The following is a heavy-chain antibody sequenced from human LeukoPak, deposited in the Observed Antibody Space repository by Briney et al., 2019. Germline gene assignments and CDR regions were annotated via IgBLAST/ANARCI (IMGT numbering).Heavy chain of an antibody. CDR2: IHRSGST. CDR1: LDSTTSNF. CDR3: AREIVGGFNPGAY. V-gene: IGHV4-4*02. J-gene: IGHJ4*02. Sequence: PLETLSLTCTVSLDSTTSNFWSWVRQPPGKGLEWIGEIHRSGSTNYNPSLQSRVTISIDRSKNQIALELSSVTAADTAVYYCAREIVGGFNPGAYWGQGTLVTVSS. D-gene: IGHD1-14*01.